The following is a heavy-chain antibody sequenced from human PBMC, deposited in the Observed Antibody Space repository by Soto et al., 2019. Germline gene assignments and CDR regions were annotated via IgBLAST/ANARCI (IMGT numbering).Heavy chain of an antibody. CDR3: ARSSSWFYYGMDV. CDR1: GFTVSSNY. CDR2: IYSGGST. V-gene: IGHV3-53*01. D-gene: IGHD6-13*01. Sequence: PGESLKISCAASGFTVSSNYMSWVRQAPGKGLEWVSVIYSGGSTYYADSVKGRFTISRDNSKNTLYLQMNSLRAEDTAVYYCARSSSWFYYGMDVWGQGTTVTVSS. J-gene: IGHJ6*02.